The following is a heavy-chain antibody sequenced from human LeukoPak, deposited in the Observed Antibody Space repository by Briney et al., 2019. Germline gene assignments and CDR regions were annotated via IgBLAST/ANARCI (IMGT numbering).Heavy chain of an antibody. D-gene: IGHD3-10*01. CDR3: AREGLHGSGSYYNVYFQH. CDR1: GFTFSSYA. J-gene: IGHJ1*01. CDR2: ISYDGSNK. V-gene: IGHV3-30*04. Sequence: GGSLRLSCAASGFTFSSYAMHWVRQAPGMGLEWVAVISYDGSNKYFADSVKGRFTISRDNSKNTLYLQMNSLRAEDTAVYYCAREGLHGSGSYYNVYFQHWGQGTLVTVSS.